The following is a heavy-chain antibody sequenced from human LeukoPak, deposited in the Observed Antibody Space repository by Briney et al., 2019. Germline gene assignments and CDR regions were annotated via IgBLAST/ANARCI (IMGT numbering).Heavy chain of an antibody. CDR3: ARDRSITMVRGVLRDAFDI. CDR1: GYTFTSYY. J-gene: IGHJ3*02. D-gene: IGHD3-10*01. Sequence: ASVKVSCKASGYTFTSYYMHWVRQAPGQGLEWMGTINPSCGSTSYAQKFQGRVTMTRDTSTSTVYMELSSLRSEDTAVYYCARDRSITMVRGVLRDAFDIWGQGTMVTVSS. V-gene: IGHV1-46*01. CDR2: INPSCGST.